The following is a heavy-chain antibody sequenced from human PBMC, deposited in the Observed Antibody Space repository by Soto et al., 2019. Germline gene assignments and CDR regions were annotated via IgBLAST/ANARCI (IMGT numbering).Heavy chain of an antibody. D-gene: IGHD2-21*02. Sequence: QVQLVQSGAEVKKPGASVKVSCKASGYTFTSYAMHWVRQAPGQRLEWMGWINAGNGNTKYSQKFQGRVTITRDTSASTAYMELSSLRSEDTAVHYCARSIVVVTAHFDPWGQGTLVTVSS. CDR1: GYTFTSYA. CDR3: ARSIVVVTAHFDP. CDR2: INAGNGNT. J-gene: IGHJ5*02. V-gene: IGHV1-3*01.